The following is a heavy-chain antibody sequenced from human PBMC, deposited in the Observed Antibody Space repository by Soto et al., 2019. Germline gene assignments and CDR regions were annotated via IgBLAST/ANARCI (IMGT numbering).Heavy chain of an antibody. CDR2: ISSSSSTI. CDR1: GFTFSSYS. Sequence: EVQLVESGGGLVQPGGSLRLSCAASGFTFSSYSMNWVRQAPGKGLEWVSYISSSSSTIYYADSVKGRFTISRDNAKNSLYLQMNSLRAEDTAVYYCARDPGPAGIYYYMDVWGKGTTVTVSS. J-gene: IGHJ6*03. D-gene: IGHD3-10*01. CDR3: ARDPGPAGIYYYMDV. V-gene: IGHV3-48*01.